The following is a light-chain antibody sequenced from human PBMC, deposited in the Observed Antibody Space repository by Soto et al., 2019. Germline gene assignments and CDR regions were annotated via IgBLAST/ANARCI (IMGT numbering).Light chain of an antibody. Sequence: EVVLTQYPASLSLSPGERATLSCRASQSVGTQFAWYQQKPGQSPRLLIYGASNRTSGISARFSGSGSGTDFTLTITSLEPEVSSVYYFHQRRGWVTFGGGTRVEIK. CDR3: HQRRGWVT. J-gene: IGKJ4*01. CDR1: QSVGTQ. CDR2: GAS. V-gene: IGKV3-11*01.